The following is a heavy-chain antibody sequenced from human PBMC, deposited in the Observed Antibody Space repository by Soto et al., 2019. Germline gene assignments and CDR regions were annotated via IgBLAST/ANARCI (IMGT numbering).Heavy chain of an antibody. CDR2: IYYSGST. J-gene: IGHJ4*02. CDR3: AGEARGGVEGIFDY. CDR1: GGSISSGGYY. Sequence: QVQLQESGPGLVKPSPTLSLTCTVSGGSISSGGYYWSWIRQHPAKGLEWIRYIYYSGSTYYNPSLNSRRTISVDTSKNRFSLKLSSVTAADTAVYYCAGEARGGVEGIFDYWGQGTLVTVSS. V-gene: IGHV4-31*03. D-gene: IGHD2-8*01.